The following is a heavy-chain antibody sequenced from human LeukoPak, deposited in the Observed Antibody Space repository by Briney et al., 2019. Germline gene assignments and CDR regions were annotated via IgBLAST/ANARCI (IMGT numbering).Heavy chain of an antibody. CDR2: ISTGSRTM. J-gene: IGHJ4*02. CDR1: GFTFSTYS. D-gene: IGHD3-10*01. V-gene: IGHV3-48*02. CDR3: AREDGGLDC. Sequence: GGSLRLSCAASGFTFSTYSMNWVRQAPGKGLERVSYISTGSRTMYYADSVKGRFTISRDNAKNSLYLQMSSLRDEDTAMYYCAREDGGLDCWGQGTLVTVSS.